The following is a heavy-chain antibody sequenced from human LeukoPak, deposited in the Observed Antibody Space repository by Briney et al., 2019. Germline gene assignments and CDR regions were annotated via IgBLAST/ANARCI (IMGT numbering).Heavy chain of an antibody. CDR3: ARHREYYYDSSGKYYFDY. V-gene: IGHV4-59*08. CDR1: GGSISSYY. J-gene: IGHJ4*02. D-gene: IGHD3-22*01. CDR2: IYYSGST. Sequence: SETLSLTCTVSGGSISSYYWSWIRQPPGKGLEWIGYIYYSGSTNYNPSLKSRVTISVDTSKNQFSLKLSSVTAAGTAVYYCARHREYYYDSSGKYYFDYWGQGTLVTVSS.